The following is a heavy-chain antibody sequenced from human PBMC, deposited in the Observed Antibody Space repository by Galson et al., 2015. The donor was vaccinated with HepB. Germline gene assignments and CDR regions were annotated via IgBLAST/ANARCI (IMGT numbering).Heavy chain of an antibody. J-gene: IGHJ4*02. D-gene: IGHD3-10*01. CDR1: GFTFNSYW. CDR3: ARKGTHHHHDF. V-gene: IGHV3-7*03. Sequence: SLRLSCAASGFTFNSYWMSWVRQAPGKGLEWVANIKVDGSEKYYVDSVKGRFTISRDNAKNSLYLQMNSLRAEDTAVYYCARKGTHHHHDFWGQGTLVTVSS. CDR2: IKVDGSEK.